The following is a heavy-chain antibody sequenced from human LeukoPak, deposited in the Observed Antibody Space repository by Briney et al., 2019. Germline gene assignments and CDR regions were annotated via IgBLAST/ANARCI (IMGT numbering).Heavy chain of an antibody. CDR3: ARLGIEGIVGATGLEY. V-gene: IGHV5-51*01. CDR2: IYPGDSDT. CDR1: GSRFTSYW. Sequence: GESLKISCKGSGSRFTSYWIGWVRQMPGKGLEWMGIIYPGDSDTRYSPSFQGQVTISADKSISTAYLQWSSLKASDTAMYYCARLGIEGIVGATGLEYWGQGTLVTVSS. J-gene: IGHJ4*02. D-gene: IGHD1-26*01.